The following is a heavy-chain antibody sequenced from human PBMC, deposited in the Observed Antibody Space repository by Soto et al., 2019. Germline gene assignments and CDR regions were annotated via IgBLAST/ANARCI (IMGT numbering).Heavy chain of an antibody. CDR2: IWYDGSNK. CDR3: ARDLMDYDILTGYPYGMDV. J-gene: IGHJ6*02. CDR1: GFTFISYG. Sequence: GGSLRLSCGASGFTFISYGMHWVRQAPGKGLEWVAVIWYDGSNKYYADSVKGRFTISRDNSKNTLYLQMNSLRAEDTAVYYCARDLMDYDILTGYPYGMDVWGHGTTVTVSS. D-gene: IGHD3-9*01. V-gene: IGHV3-33*01.